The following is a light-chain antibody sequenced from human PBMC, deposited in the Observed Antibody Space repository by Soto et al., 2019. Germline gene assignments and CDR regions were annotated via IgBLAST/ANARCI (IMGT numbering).Light chain of an antibody. CDR1: SSDVGSYNL. V-gene: IGLV2-23*01. J-gene: IGLJ3*02. CDR3: CSYAGSWV. Sequence: QSVLTQPASVSGSPGQSITISCTGTSSDVGSYNLVSWYQQHPGKAPKLMIYEGSKRPSGVSNRFSGSMSGNTASLTISGLQAEDEADYYCCSYAGSWVFGGGTKLTVL. CDR2: EGS.